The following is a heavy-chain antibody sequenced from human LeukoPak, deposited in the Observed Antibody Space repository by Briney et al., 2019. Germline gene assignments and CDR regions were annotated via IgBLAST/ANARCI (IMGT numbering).Heavy chain of an antibody. Sequence: PSETLSLTCTVSGDSITNSGYFWGWIRQPPGKGLEWIGSIYYSGSTYYNPSLKSRVTISVDTSKNQFSLKLSSVTAADTAVYYCARGLDTAYDYWGQGTLVTVSS. D-gene: IGHD5-18*01. CDR3: ARGLDTAYDY. CDR1: GDSITNSGYF. J-gene: IGHJ4*02. V-gene: IGHV4-39*07. CDR2: IYYSGST.